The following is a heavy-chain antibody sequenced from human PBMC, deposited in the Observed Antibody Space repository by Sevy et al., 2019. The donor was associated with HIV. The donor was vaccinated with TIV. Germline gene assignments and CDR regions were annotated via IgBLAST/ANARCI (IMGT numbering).Heavy chain of an antibody. D-gene: IGHD3-22*01. CDR2: INTDGSST. V-gene: IGHV3-74*01. J-gene: IGHJ4*02. CDR1: VFTFSSYW. Sequence: GGSLRLSCAASVFTFSSYWMHWVRQVPGKGLVWVSRINTDGSSTNYEDPVKGRLTISRVNAKGTLYLQMNSLRAEDTAVYYCVRARSGYFLDYWGQGTLVTVSS. CDR3: VRARSGYFLDY.